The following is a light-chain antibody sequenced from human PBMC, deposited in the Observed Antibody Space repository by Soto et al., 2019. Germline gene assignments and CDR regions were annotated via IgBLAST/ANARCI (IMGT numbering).Light chain of an antibody. CDR2: DVS. Sequence: QSALTQPASVSGSPGQSITISCTGTSSDVGGYNYVSWYQQHPRKAPKLMIYDVSNRPSGVSNRFSGSKSGNTASLTISGLQAEDEADYYCSSYTSSSPHVFGTGTKLTVL. J-gene: IGLJ1*01. CDR3: SSYTSSSPHV. V-gene: IGLV2-14*01. CDR1: SSDVGGYNY.